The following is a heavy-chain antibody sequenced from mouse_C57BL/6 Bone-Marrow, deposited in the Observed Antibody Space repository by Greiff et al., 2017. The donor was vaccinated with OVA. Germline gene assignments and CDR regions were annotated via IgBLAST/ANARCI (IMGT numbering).Heavy chain of an antibody. J-gene: IGHJ3*01. CDR1: GFTFSSYA. Sequence: DVKLVESGGGLVKPGGSLKLSCAASGFTFSSYAMSWVRQTPEKRLEWVATISDGGSYTYYPDNVKGRFTISRDNAKNNLYLQMSHLKSEDTAMYYCARDENYGSSWSAYWGQGTLVTVSA. V-gene: IGHV5-4*01. D-gene: IGHD1-1*01. CDR3: ARDENYGSSWSAY. CDR2: ISDGGSYT.